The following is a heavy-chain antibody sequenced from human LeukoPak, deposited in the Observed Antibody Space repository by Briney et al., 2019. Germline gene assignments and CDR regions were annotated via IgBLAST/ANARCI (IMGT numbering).Heavy chain of an antibody. J-gene: IGHJ4*02. Sequence: SETLSLTCIVSGGSISSYYWNWIRQPAGKGLEWIGRVYSSGTTDYNPSLKSRVTISLDKSKNHFSLKLTSVTAADTAVYFCARGTPMVRVAALFCDYWGQGILVTVSS. D-gene: IGHD3-10*01. CDR2: VYSSGTT. CDR1: GGSISSYY. CDR3: ARGTPMVRVAALFCDY. V-gene: IGHV4-4*07.